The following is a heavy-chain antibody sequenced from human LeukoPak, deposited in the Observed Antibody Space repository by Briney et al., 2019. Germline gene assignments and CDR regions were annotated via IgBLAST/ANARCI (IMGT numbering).Heavy chain of an antibody. CDR2: ISSSSSYI. J-gene: IGHJ4*02. CDR1: GFTFSTYA. Sequence: GGSLRLSCAASGFTFSTYAMSWVRQAPGKGLEWVSGISSSSSYIYYADSVKGRFTISRDNAKNSLYLQMNSLRAEDTAVYYCARGEGLDYWGQGTLVTVSS. V-gene: IGHV3-21*01. CDR3: ARGEGLDY.